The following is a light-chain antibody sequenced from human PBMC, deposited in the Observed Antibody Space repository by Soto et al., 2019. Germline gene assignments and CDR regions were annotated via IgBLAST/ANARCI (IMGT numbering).Light chain of an antibody. CDR3: QQYGSTPIT. CDR2: GAS. J-gene: IGKJ5*01. Sequence: EIVLTQSPGTLSLSPGERATLFCRASQSVTNSYLAWYQQRPGQAPSLLIHGASSRATGIPDRFSGSGSGTDLTLTISRLESEDFAVYYCQQYGSTPITFGQGTRLEIK. CDR1: QSVTNSY. V-gene: IGKV3-20*01.